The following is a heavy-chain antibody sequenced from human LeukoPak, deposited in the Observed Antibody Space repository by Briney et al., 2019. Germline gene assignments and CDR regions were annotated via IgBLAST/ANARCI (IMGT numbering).Heavy chain of an antibody. D-gene: IGHD2-15*01. J-gene: IGHJ5*02. CDR1: GYTFTGYY. CDR3: ARGYCSGGSCYSVETWFDP. CDR2: INPNSGGT. V-gene: IGHV1-2*06. Sequence: GASVKVSCKASGYTFTGYYMFWVRQAPGQGLEWMGRINPNSGGTNYAQKFQGRVTMTRDTSISTAYMELSRLRSDDTAVYYCARGYCSGGSCYSVETWFDPWGQGTLVTVSS.